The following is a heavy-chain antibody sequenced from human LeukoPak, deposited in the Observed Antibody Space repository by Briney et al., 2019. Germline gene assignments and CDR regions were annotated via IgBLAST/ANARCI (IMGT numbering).Heavy chain of an antibody. Sequence: ASVKVSCKVSGSTPSDFSIHWVRQAPGKGLEYMGGSDPEDGATFHAQNFQGRVTMTEDTSTDTAYMGLSSLRSEDTAVYYCVTDRARLFWYFDLWGRGTLVLVSS. CDR2: SDPEDGAT. CDR3: VTDRARLFWYFDL. V-gene: IGHV1-24*01. J-gene: IGHJ2*01. CDR1: GSTPSDFS. D-gene: IGHD3-10*01.